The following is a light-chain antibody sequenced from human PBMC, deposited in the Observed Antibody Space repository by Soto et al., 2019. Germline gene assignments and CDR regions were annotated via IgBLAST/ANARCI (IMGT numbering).Light chain of an antibody. V-gene: IGLV1-44*01. Sequence: QPVLTQPPSASGTPGQRVTIFCSGSSSNIGSNTVNWYQQLPGTAPKLLIYSNNQWPSGVPDRFSGSKSGTSASLAISGLQSEDEADYYCAAWDDSLNGPVFGGGTKLTVL. J-gene: IGLJ2*01. CDR2: SNN. CDR3: AAWDDSLNGPV. CDR1: SSNIGSNT.